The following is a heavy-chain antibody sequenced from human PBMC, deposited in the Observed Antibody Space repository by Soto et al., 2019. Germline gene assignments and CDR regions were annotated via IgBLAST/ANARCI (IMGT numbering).Heavy chain of an antibody. V-gene: IGHV3-33*01. CDR1: GFTFSDYG. J-gene: IGHJ6*02. CDR2: IWYDGNNK. D-gene: IGHD6-6*01. Sequence: GGSLRLSCAASGFTFSDYGMHWVRQAPGKGLEWVAGIWYDGNNKYYADSVKGRFTISRDKTKNTLYLQMDSLRAEDTAVYYCARKAWSSGSSAYYYYGMDVWGQGTTVTSP. CDR3: ARKAWSSGSSAYYYYGMDV.